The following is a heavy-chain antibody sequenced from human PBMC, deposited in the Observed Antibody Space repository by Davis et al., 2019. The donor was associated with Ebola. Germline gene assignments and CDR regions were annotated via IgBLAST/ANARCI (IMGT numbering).Heavy chain of an antibody. Sequence: SLKISCAASGFTFDDYAMHWVRQAPGKGLEWVSGISWNSGSIGYADSVKGRFTISRDNSKNTLFLQMNSLRAEDTAVYYCAKDLRVTMTVPGWFDPWGQGTPVTVSS. V-gene: IGHV3-9*01. J-gene: IGHJ5*02. D-gene: IGHD2-21*02. CDR2: ISWNSGSI. CDR3: AKDLRVTMTVPGWFDP. CDR1: GFTFDDYA.